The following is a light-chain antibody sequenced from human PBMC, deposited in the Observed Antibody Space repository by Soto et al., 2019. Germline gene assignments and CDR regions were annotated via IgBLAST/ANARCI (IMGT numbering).Light chain of an antibody. J-gene: IGLJ7*01. Sequence: SYELTQPPSVSVAPGQTATTTCGGNNIATKRVHWYQQRPGQAPVLVVYDNSDRPSGFPERFSGSNSGSTATLTVSRVEAGDEADYYCQVWDTMTDHPVFGGGTQLTVL. CDR2: DNS. CDR3: QVWDTMTDHPV. V-gene: IGLV3-21*02. CDR1: NIATKR.